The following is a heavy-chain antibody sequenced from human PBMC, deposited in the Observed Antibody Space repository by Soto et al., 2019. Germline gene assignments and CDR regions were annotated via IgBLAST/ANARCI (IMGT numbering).Heavy chain of an antibody. J-gene: IGHJ4*02. CDR2: ISTYNGNT. D-gene: IGHD3-22*01. V-gene: IGHV1-18*01. CDR3: AREGDYSDSSGYYTRPFDY. CDR1: GYTFTSYG. Sequence: ASVKVSCKSSGYTFTSYGFSWVRQAPGQGLEWMGWISTYNGNTNYAQKLQGRVTMTTDTSTSTAYMELRSLRSDDTAVYYCAREGDYSDSSGYYTRPFDYWGQGTLVTVSS.